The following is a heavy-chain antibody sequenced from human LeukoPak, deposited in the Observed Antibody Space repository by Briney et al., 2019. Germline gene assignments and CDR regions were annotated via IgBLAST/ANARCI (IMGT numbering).Heavy chain of an antibody. CDR2: IHYSGST. V-gene: IGHV4-59*12. J-gene: IGHJ4*02. Sequence: SETLSLTCTVSGGSITNYYWTWIRQPPGKGLEWIGYIHYSGSTNHNPSLKSRVTISVDTSKNQFSLKLSSVTAADTAVYYCAREVAGVVSTPGDRVPPEQLPTGDFDYWGQGTLVTVSS. D-gene: IGHD6-13*01. CDR3: AREVAGVVSTPGDRVPPEQLPTGDFDY. CDR1: GGSITNYY.